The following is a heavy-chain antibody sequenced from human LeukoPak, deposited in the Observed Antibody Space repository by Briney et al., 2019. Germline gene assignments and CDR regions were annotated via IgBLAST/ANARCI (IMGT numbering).Heavy chain of an antibody. J-gene: IGHJ4*02. CDR3: ARASAVGGLGATVPFDY. CDR1: GYTFTGYY. CDR2: INPNSGGT. D-gene: IGHD1-26*01. V-gene: IGHV1-2*02. Sequence: ASVKVSCKASGYTFTGYYMHWVRQAPGQGLEWMGWINPNSGGTNYAQKFQGRVTMTRDTSISTAYMELSRLRSDDTAVYYCARASAVGGLGATVPFDYWGQGTLVTVSS.